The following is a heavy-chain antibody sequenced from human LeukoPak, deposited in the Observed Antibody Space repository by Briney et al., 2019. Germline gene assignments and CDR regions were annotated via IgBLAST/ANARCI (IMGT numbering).Heavy chain of an antibody. CDR3: AREPGYCSGGSCYGGWFDP. CDR2: INHVGST. V-gene: IGHV4-34*01. CDR1: GGSVSGYY. D-gene: IGHD2-15*01. Sequence: SETLSLTCAVYGGSVSGYYWSWLRQPPGKGLEWIGEINHVGSTKYNPSLESRVTISEDTSKNQFSLKLSSVTAADTAVYYCAREPGYCSGGSCYGGWFDPWGQGTLVTVSS. J-gene: IGHJ5*02.